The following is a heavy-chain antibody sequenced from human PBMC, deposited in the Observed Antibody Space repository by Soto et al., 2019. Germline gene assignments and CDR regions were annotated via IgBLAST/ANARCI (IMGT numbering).Heavy chain of an antibody. V-gene: IGHV4-31*03. D-gene: IGHD6-13*01. CDR1: GGSISSGGYY. J-gene: IGHJ4*02. CDR2: IYYSGST. CDR3: ARCAAAGKLDY. Sequence: TSETLSLTCTVSGGSISSGGYYWSWIRQHPGKGLEWVGYIYYSGSTYYNPSLKSRVTISVDTPKNQFSLKLSSVTAADTAVYYCARCAAAGKLDYWGQGTLVTV.